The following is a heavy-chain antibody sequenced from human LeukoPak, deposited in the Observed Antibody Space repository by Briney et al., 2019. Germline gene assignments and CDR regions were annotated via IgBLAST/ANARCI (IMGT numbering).Heavy chain of an antibody. Sequence: GGSLRLSCAASGFTFSDYGMHWVRQTPGKGLECVAFIRYDGNDKYFADSVKGRFTVSRYNSTNTLYLQMNNLRAEDTAVYYCGKLGINYYYTDVWGKGTTVTISS. CDR3: GKLGINYYYTDV. CDR2: IRYDGNDK. V-gene: IGHV3-30*02. D-gene: IGHD7-27*01. J-gene: IGHJ6*03. CDR1: GFTFSDYG.